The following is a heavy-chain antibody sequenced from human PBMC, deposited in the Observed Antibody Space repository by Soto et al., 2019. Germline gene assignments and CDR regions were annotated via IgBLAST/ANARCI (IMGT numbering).Heavy chain of an antibody. D-gene: IGHD6-19*01. CDR1: GFTFSDYY. CDR2: ISSSGSTI. V-gene: IGHV3-11*01. Sequence: GGSLRLSCAASGFTFSDYYMSWIRQAPGKGLEWVSYISSSGSTIYYADSVKGQFTISRDNAKNSLYLQMNSLRAEDTAVYYCARFAVAGTYYFDYWGQGTLVTVSS. CDR3: ARFAVAGTYYFDY. J-gene: IGHJ4*02.